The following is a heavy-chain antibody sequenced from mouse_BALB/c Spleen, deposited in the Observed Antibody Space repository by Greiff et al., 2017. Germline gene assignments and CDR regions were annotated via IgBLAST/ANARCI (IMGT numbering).Heavy chain of an antibody. Sequence: VQVVESGPGLVAPSQSLSITCTVSGFSLTGYGVNWVRQPPGKGLEWLGMIWGDGSTDYNSALKSRLSISKDNSKSQVFLKMNSLQTDDTARYYCATYGNFYAMDYWGQGTSVTVSS. CDR1: GFSLTGYG. CDR3: ATYGNFYAMDY. D-gene: IGHD2-1*01. V-gene: IGHV2-6-7*01. CDR2: IWGDGST. J-gene: IGHJ4*01.